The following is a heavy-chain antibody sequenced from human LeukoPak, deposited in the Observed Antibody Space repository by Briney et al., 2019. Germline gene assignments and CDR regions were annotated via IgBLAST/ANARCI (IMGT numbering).Heavy chain of an antibody. CDR1: GYTFTSYG. CDR2: ISAYNGNT. Sequence: GASVKVSCKASGYTFTSYGISWVRQAPGQGLEWMGWISAYNGNTNYAQKLQGRVTMTTDTSTSTAYMELRSLRSDDTAVYYCARQFHCSSTSCYRLMDYWGQGTLVTVSS. CDR3: ARQFHCSSTSCYRLMDY. D-gene: IGHD2-2*02. J-gene: IGHJ4*02. V-gene: IGHV1-18*01.